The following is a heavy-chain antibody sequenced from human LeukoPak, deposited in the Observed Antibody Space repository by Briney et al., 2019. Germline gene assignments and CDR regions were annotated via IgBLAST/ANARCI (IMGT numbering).Heavy chain of an antibody. CDR2: TYYRSKWYN. D-gene: IGHD6-19*01. Sequence: RTYYRSKWYNDYAVSVKSRITINPDTSKNQFSLQLNSVTPEDTAVYYCARDHLAVDLSDAFDIWGQGTMVTVSS. V-gene: IGHV6-1*01. J-gene: IGHJ3*02. CDR3: ARDHLAVDLSDAFDI.